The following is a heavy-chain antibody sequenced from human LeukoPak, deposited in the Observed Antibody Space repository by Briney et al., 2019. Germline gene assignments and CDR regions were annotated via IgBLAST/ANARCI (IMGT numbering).Heavy chain of an antibody. D-gene: IGHD1-26*01. J-gene: IGHJ5*02. V-gene: IGHV3-7*05. CDR3: ARGWELDP. CDR1: GFPFSRYW. Sequence: PGGSLRLSCAASGFPFSRYWLSWVRQAPGKGLEWVANIKQDGSEKYYVDSVKGRFTXSRDNAKNSLYLQMNSLRVEDTAVYYCARGWELDPWGQGTLVTVSS. CDR2: IKQDGSEK.